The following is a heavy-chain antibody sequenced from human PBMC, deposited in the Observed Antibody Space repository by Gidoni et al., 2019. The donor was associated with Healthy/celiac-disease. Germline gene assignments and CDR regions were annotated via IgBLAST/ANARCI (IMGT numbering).Heavy chain of an antibody. CDR3: TRPMIVADAFDI. Sequence: EVQLVESGGGLVQPGGSLKLSCAASGFTFSGSAMHWVRQASGKGLEWVGRIRSKANSYATAYAASVKGRFTISRDDSKNTAYLQMNSLKTEDTAVYYCTRPMIVADAFDIWGQGTMVTVSS. CDR2: IRSKANSYAT. CDR1: GFTFSGSA. V-gene: IGHV3-73*01. J-gene: IGHJ3*02. D-gene: IGHD3-22*01.